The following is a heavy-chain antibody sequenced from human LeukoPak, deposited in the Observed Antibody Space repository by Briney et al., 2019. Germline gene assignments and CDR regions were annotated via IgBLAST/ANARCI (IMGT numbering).Heavy chain of an antibody. V-gene: IGHV3-33*01. J-gene: IGHJ4*02. CDR3: ARSRDGYNYGGY. CDR1: GFTFSSYG. Sequence: GGPLRLSCAASGFTFSSYGMHWVRQAPGKGLEWVAVIWNDGSNKYYADSVKGRFTISRDNSKNTLYLQMNSLRVEDTAVYYCARSRDGYNYGGYWGQGTLVTVSS. CDR2: IWNDGSNK. D-gene: IGHD5-24*01.